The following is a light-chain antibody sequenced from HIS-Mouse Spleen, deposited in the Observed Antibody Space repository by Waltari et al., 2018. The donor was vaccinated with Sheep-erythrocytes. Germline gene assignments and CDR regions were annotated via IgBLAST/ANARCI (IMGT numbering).Light chain of an antibody. CDR1: KLGDKY. J-gene: IGLJ1*01. V-gene: IGLV3-1*01. CDR3: CSYAGSYNHV. Sequence: SYELTQPPSVSVSPGQTASITCSGDKLGDKYACWYQQKPGQSPVLVIYQDSKRPSGIPERFFGSNSGNTATLTISGTQAMDEADYYCCSYAGSYNHVFATGTKVTVL. CDR2: QDS.